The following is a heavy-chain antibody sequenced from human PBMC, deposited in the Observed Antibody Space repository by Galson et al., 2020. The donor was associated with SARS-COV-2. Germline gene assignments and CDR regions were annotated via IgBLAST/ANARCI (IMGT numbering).Heavy chain of an antibody. J-gene: IGHJ6*04. V-gene: IGHV3-23*01. D-gene: IGHD2-15*01. CDR1: GFTLSSYA. CDR2: ISSSGHST. CDR3: AKLRPWTGSVPGMDV. Sequence: GGSLRLSCAASGFTLSSYAMTWVRQAPGKGLDWVSTISSSGHSTSYTDSVRGRFTISRDTSKSTLYLQMNSLRVEDTALYYCAKLRPWTGSVPGMDVWGEGTTVTVSS.